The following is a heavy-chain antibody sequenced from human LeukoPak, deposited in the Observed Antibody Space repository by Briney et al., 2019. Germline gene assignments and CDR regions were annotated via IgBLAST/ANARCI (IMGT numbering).Heavy chain of an antibody. CDR3: ARDSLAVVSPV. J-gene: IGHJ4*02. CDR2: ISSSSSYI. CDR1: GFTFSSYS. V-gene: IGHV3-21*01. D-gene: IGHD3-22*01. Sequence: GGSLRLSCAASGFTFSSYSMNWVRQAPGKGLEWVSSISSSSSYIYYADSVKGRFTISRDNAKNSLYLQMNSLRAEDTAVYYCARDSLAVVSPVWGQGTLVTVSS.